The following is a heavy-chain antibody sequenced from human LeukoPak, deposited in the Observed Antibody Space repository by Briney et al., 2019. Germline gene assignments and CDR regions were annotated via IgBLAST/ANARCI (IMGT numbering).Heavy chain of an antibody. CDR3: ARCIWARRFGETYYYFDY. CDR1: GYTFTSYD. CDR2: MNPNSGNT. J-gene: IGHJ4*02. Sequence: ASVKVSCKASGYTFTSYDINWVRQATGQGLEWMGWMNPNSGNTGYAQKFQGRVTMTRNTSISTAYMELSSLRSEDTAVYYCARCIWARRFGETYYYFDYWGQGTLVTVSS. V-gene: IGHV1-8*01. D-gene: IGHD3-10*01.